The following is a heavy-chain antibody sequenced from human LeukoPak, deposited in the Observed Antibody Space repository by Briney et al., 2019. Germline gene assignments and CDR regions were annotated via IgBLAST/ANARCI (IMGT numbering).Heavy chain of an antibody. Sequence: PSETLSLTCTVSGGSISSSSYYWGWIRQPPGKGLEWIGSIYYSGSTYYNPSLKSRVTMSVDTSKNQFSLKLGSVTAADTAVYYCARQAGTMVRHFDYWGQGTLVTVSS. D-gene: IGHD3-10*01. CDR2: IYYSGST. V-gene: IGHV4-39*01. CDR3: ARQAGTMVRHFDY. CDR1: GGSISSSSYY. J-gene: IGHJ4*02.